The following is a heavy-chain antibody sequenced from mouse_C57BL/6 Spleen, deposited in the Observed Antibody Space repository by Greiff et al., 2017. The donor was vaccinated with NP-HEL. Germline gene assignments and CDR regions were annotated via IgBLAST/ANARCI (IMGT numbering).Heavy chain of an antibody. CDR1: GYTFTSYW. CDR2: INPSSGYT. D-gene: IGHD2-4*01. Sequence: VQLVESGAELAKPGASVKLSCKASGYTFTSYWMHWVKQRPGQGLEWIGYINPSSGYTKYNQKFKDKATLTADKSSSTAYMQLSSLTYEDSAVYYCARWYDYDHPWFAYWGQGTLVTVSA. J-gene: IGHJ3*01. CDR3: ARWYDYDHPWFAY. V-gene: IGHV1-7*01.